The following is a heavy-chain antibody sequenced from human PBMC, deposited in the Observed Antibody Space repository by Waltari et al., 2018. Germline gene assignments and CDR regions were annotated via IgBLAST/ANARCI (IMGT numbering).Heavy chain of an antibody. CDR3: TRGGSMVRGGSIY. D-gene: IGHD3-10*01. CDR1: GFTFSSSW. V-gene: IGHV3-7*01. J-gene: IGHJ4*02. CDR2: IKQDGSEK. Sequence: LSCAASGFTFSSSWMNWVRQAPGKGLEWVATIKQDGSEKDYVDSVNGRFTISRDNAKNSLFLQMSSLRAEDTAVYYCTRGGSMVRGGSIYWGQGTLVTVSS.